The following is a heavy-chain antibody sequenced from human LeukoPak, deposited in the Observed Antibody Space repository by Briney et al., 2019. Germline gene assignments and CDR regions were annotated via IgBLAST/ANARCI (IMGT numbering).Heavy chain of an antibody. J-gene: IGHJ4*02. V-gene: IGHV4-61*02. CDR1: GNSIANTFYY. CDR3: ARRQDGHDY. Sequence: SETLSLTCTVSGNSIANTFYYWSWLRQPAGKGLEWIGRIYTTGSTDYNPSLKSRVTISPDTSRNQFSLKLSSVTAADTAVYYCARRQDGHDYWGQGTLVTVSS. CDR2: IYTTGST.